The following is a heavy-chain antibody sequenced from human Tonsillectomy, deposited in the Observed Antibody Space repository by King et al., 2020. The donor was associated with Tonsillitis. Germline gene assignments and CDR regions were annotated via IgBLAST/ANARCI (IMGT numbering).Heavy chain of an antibody. Sequence: VQLVESGGGLVQPGGSMRLSCATSEFTFSNYWMTWVRQAPGKWLEWVANIEQGAADRLYVDAVKGRFTISRDNANNSLYLQMNSLTVEDTAVYYCAREEGPSGSSAFDLWGQGTMVTVSS. D-gene: IGHD3-22*01. V-gene: IGHV3-7*03. CDR2: IEQGAADR. CDR3: AREEGPSGSSAFDL. J-gene: IGHJ3*01. CDR1: EFTFSNYW.